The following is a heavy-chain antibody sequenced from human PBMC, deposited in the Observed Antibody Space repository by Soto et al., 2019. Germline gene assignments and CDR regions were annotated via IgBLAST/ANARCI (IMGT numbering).Heavy chain of an antibody. CDR3: ARDCSGGSCYFDY. D-gene: IGHD2-15*01. V-gene: IGHV4-34*01. CDR1: GGSFSGYY. CDR2: INHSGST. J-gene: IGHJ4*02. Sequence: QVQLQQWGAGLLKPSETLSLTCAVYGGSFSGYYWSWIRQPPGKGLEWIGEINHSGSTNYNPSLKRRVTISVDTSKNQSSLKLSSVTAADTAVYYCARDCSGGSCYFDYWGQGTLVTVSS.